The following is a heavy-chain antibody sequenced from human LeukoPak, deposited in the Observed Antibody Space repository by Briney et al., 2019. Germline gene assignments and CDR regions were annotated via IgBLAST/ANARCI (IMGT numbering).Heavy chain of an antibody. D-gene: IGHD3-10*01. CDR1: GFTFSSYE. Sequence: PGGSLRLSCAASGFTFSSYEMNWVRQAPGKGLEWVSCISSSGSTIYYADSVKGRFTISRDNAKNSLYLQMNSLRAEDTAVYYCARDLSTMGPFYYYYGMDVWGQGTTVTVSS. CDR2: ISSSGSTI. CDR3: ARDLSTMGPFYYYYGMDV. J-gene: IGHJ6*02. V-gene: IGHV3-48*03.